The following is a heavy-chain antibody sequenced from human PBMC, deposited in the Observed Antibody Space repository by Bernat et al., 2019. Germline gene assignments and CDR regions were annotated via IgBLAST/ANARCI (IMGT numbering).Heavy chain of an antibody. D-gene: IGHD1-26*01. CDR3: AKYSGSYSFED. V-gene: IGHV3-7*02. Sequence: EVELVESGGGLVQGGGSLRLSCAASGFIFSSSWMSWVRQAPGKGLEWGANIKEDGSDKHYVDSVKGRFTVSRDNAKNSLHLQMNSLRAEDTAVYYCAKYSGSYSFEDWGQGTLVTVSS. CDR2: IKEDGSDK. J-gene: IGHJ1*01. CDR1: GFIFSSSW.